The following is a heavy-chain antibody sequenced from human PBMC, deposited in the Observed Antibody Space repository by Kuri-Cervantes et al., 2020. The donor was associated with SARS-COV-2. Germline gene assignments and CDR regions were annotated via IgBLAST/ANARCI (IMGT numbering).Heavy chain of an antibody. Sequence: GESLKISCAASGFTFSSYSMNWVRQAPGKGLEWVSSISSSSSYIYYADSVKGRFTISRDNAKNSLYLQMNSLRAEDTAVYYCARSYYDFWSGSENLYFDYWGQGTLVTVSS. CDR3: ARSYYDFWSGSENLYFDY. CDR2: ISSSSSYI. V-gene: IGHV3-21*01. CDR1: GFTFSSYS. J-gene: IGHJ4*02. D-gene: IGHD3-3*01.